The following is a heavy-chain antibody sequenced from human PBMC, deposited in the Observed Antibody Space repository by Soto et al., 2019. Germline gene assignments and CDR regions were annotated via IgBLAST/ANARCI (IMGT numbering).Heavy chain of an antibody. J-gene: IGHJ6*02. CDR3: ARSDIVVVPAAMGGNYYYYYGMDV. CDR1: GGSISSYY. V-gene: IGHV4-59*08. Sequence: SETLSLTCTVSGGSISSYYWSWIRQPPGKGLEWIGYIYYSGSTNYNPSLKSRVTISVDTSKNQFSLKLSSVTAADTAVYYCARSDIVVVPAAMGGNYYYYYGMDVWGQGTTVTVS. CDR2: IYYSGST. D-gene: IGHD2-2*01.